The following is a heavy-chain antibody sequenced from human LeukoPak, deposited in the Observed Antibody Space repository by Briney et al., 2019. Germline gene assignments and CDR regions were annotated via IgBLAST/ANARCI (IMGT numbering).Heavy chain of an antibody. V-gene: IGHV3-21*01. CDR1: GFTFSSYA. CDR3: ARDSAAAGLDY. Sequence: GGSLRLSCAASGFTFSSYAMSWVRQAPGKGLEWVSSIGSRSSYIYYADSVKGRFTISRDNAKNSLYLQVNSLRAEDTATYYCARDSAAAGLDYWGQGTLVIVSS. J-gene: IGHJ4*02. D-gene: IGHD6-13*01. CDR2: IGSRSSYI.